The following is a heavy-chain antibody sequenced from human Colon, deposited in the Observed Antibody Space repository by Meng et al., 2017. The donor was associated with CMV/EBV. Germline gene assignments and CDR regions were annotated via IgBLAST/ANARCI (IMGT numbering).Heavy chain of an antibody. V-gene: IGHV1-2*02. CDR1: GDTFIGNY. CDR2: INPRSGGT. D-gene: IGHD2/OR15-2a*01. J-gene: IGHJ4*02. CDR3: VGLSHGAGPLGYFDL. Sequence: PVKVSCETFGDTFIGNYMHWVRQAPGQGLEWMGWINPRSGGTNYAPKFRGRVTMTSDSSINTIYMELSRLKSDDTAMFYCVGLSHGAGPLGYFDLWGQGSLVTVSS.